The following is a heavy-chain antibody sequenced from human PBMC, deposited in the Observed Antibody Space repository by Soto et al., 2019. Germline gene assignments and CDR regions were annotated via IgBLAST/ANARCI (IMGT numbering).Heavy chain of an antibody. CDR2: MHYTGGT. CDR1: GGSVSMDTYY. J-gene: IGHJ4*02. CDR3: ATGGHYYDNMI. D-gene: IGHD3-22*01. Sequence: QVQLQASGPGLVKPSDTLSLTCTVSGGSVSMDTYYWTWIRQPPGRGLEWIGYMHYTGGTSYNPSLKSRVTISVDTSKNQFSLRLSSVTAADTALYYCATGGHYYDNMIWGQGILVTVSS. V-gene: IGHV4-61*01.